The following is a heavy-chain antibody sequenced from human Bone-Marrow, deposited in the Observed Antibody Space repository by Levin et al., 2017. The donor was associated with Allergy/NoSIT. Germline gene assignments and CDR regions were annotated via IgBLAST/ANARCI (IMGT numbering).Heavy chain of an antibody. Sequence: GGSLRLSCAASGFTFSSYGMHWVRQAPGKGLEWVAVIWYDGSNKYYADSVKGRFTISRDNSKNTLYLQMNSLRAEDTAVYYCARDAYYYDSSGDFDYWGQGTLVTVSS. CDR3: ARDAYYYDSSGDFDY. CDR1: GFTFSSYG. CDR2: IWYDGSNK. J-gene: IGHJ4*02. D-gene: IGHD3-22*01. V-gene: IGHV3-33*01.